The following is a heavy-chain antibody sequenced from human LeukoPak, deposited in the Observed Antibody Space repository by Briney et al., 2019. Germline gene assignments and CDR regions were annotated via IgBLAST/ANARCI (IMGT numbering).Heavy chain of an antibody. J-gene: IGHJ4*02. CDR3: ASLKVGATPDY. CDR1: GFTFSSYS. V-gene: IGHV3-21*01. D-gene: IGHD1-26*01. CDR2: ISSSSSYI. Sequence: PGGSLRLSCAASGFTFSSYSMNWVRQAPGKGLEWVSSISSSSSYIYYADSVKGQFTISRDNAKNSLYLQMNSLRAEDTAVYYCASLKVGATPDYWGQGTLVTVSS.